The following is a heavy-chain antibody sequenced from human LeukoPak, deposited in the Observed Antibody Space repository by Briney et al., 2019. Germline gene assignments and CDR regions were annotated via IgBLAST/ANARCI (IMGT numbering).Heavy chain of an antibody. CDR3: ARGSNYCSSISCHMND. D-gene: IGHD2-2*02. CDR1: GFTFSGSA. CDR2: IRSEANSYAT. Sequence: GGSLRLSCAASGFTFSGSAMHWVRQASGKGLEWVGRIRSEANSYATAYAASVKGRFTISRDDSKNTAYLQMNSLRAEDTAVYYCARGSNYCSSISCHMNDWGQGTLVTVSS. J-gene: IGHJ4*02. V-gene: IGHV3-73*01.